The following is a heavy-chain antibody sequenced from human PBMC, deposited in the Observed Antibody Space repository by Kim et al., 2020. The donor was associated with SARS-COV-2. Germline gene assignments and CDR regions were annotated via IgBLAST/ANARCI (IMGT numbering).Heavy chain of an antibody. CDR1: GFTFSSYA. CDR2: ISGSGGST. J-gene: IGHJ6*02. Sequence: GGSLRLSCAASGFTFSSYAMSWVRQAPGKGLEWVSAISGSGGSTYYADSVKGRFTISRDNSKNTLYLQMNSLRAEETAVYYCAKDLSRAAASGGMDVWGQGTTVTVSS. D-gene: IGHD6-13*01. CDR3: AKDLSRAAASGGMDV. V-gene: IGHV3-23*01.